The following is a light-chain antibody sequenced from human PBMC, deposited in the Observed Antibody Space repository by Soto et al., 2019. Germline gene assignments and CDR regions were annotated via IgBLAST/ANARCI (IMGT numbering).Light chain of an antibody. CDR3: CSYAGTDVV. J-gene: IGLJ2*01. CDR2: DVS. Sequence: QSALTQPRSVSGSPGQSVTISCTGTSSDVGGYNYVSWYQQHPGKAPKLMIYDVSKRPSGVPDRFSGSKSGNTASLTISGLQAEVEADYYCCSYAGTDVVFGGGTKVTVL. V-gene: IGLV2-11*01. CDR1: SSDVGGYNY.